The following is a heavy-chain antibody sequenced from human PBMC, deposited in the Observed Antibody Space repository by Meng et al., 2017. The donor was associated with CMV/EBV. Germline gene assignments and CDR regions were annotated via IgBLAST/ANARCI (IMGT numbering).Heavy chain of an antibody. CDR1: GFIFSNYW. D-gene: IGHD2-15*01. V-gene: IGHV3-74*01. Sequence: GESLRLSCATSGFIFSNYWIHWVRQAPGKGLNWVARINEDGSATTYADSVRGRFFVSRDNAKNTADLQMNTVSAEDTAVYYCVKSFYKPLLPGHWGQGIMVTVSS. J-gene: IGHJ4*02. CDR3: VKSFYKPLLPGH. CDR2: INEDGSAT.